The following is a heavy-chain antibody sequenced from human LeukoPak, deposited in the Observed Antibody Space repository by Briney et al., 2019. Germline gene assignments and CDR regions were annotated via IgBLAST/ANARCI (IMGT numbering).Heavy chain of an antibody. D-gene: IGHD2-2*01. Sequence: GESLKISCKGSGYSFTSYWISWVRQMPGKGLEWMGRLDPSDSYTNYSPSFQGHVTISADKSISTAYLQWSSLKASDTAMYYCARRCSSASCPFDYWGQGTLVTVSS. CDR3: ARRCSSASCPFDY. J-gene: IGHJ4*02. CDR2: LDPSDSYT. CDR1: GYSFTSYW. V-gene: IGHV5-10-1*01.